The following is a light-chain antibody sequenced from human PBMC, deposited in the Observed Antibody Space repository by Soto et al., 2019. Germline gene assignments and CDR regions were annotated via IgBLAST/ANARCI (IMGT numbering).Light chain of an antibody. CDR2: DAS. CDR3: QQRSNWPSLT. Sequence: EIVLTQSPATLSLSLGERATLSCRASQSVSSYLAWYQQKPGQAPRLLIYDASNRATGIPARFSGSGSGTDLTLTISSLEPEDFAVYYFQQRSNWPSLTFCQGTKVEIK. V-gene: IGKV3-11*01. CDR1: QSVSSY. J-gene: IGKJ1*01.